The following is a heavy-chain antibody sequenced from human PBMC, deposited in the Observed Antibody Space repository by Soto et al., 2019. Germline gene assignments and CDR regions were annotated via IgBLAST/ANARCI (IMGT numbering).Heavy chain of an antibody. Sequence: SETLSLTCTVSGGAVSSGSFYWGWVRQPPGKRLEWIGYIYYIGRTNYNPSLKSRVTMSVDTSKNQFSLRLTSMTTADTAVYYCANLMGAGGWFDPWGQGTLVTVSS. CDR1: GGAVSSGSFY. CDR3: ANLMGAGGWFDP. V-gene: IGHV4-61*01. J-gene: IGHJ5*02. D-gene: IGHD3-16*01. CDR2: IYYIGRT.